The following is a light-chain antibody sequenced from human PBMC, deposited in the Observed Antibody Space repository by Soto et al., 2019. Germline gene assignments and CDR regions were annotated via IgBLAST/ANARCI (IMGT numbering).Light chain of an antibody. V-gene: IGLV2-8*01. CDR3: SSFAVSNSFV. CDR1: SNDVGAYNY. Sequence: QSVLTQPPSASGSPGQSVTISCTGTSNDVGAYNYVSWSQQHPGKAPKVMIYEVNKRPSGVLDRFSGSKSGNTSSLTVSGLQAEDEADYYCSSFAVSNSFVFGTGTKVTVL. J-gene: IGLJ1*01. CDR2: EVN.